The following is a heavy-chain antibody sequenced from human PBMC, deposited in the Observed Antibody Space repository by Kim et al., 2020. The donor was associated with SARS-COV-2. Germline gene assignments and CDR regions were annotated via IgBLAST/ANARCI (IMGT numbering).Heavy chain of an antibody. CDR1: GFTFDNSS. V-gene: IGHV3-15*01. J-gene: IGHJ6*01. CDR3: TSVLGDYNDCYYYG. D-gene: IGHD3-9*01. CDR2: IRGRGDSKTT. Sequence: GGSLRLSCAASGFTFDNSSMSWVRQAPGKGLEWVSLIRGRGDSKTTGDSARVRGTITRERDNSKQTLYMHMNSLKTEAPDEYDRTSVLGDYNDCYYYG.